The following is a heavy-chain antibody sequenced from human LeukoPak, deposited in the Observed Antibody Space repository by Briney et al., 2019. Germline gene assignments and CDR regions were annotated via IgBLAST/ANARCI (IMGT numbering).Heavy chain of an antibody. J-gene: IGHJ6*03. V-gene: IGHV4-38-2*01. CDR2: IYHSGST. D-gene: IGHD4-17*01. CDR3: ARGSSTVTPYYYMDV. Sequence: PSETLSLTCAVSGYSISSGYYWGWIRQPPGKGLEWIGSIYHSGSTYYNPSLKSRVTISVDTSKNQFSLKLSSVTAADTAVYYCARGSSTVTPYYYMDVWGKGTTVTVSS. CDR1: GYSISSGYY.